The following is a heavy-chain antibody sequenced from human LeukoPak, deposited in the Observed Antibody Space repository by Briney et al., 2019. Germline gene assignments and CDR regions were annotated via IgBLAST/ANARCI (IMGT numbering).Heavy chain of an antibody. CDR3: ARALQLAGYMDV. CDR2: MNPNSGNT. D-gene: IGHD5-18*01. Sequence: ASVKVSCKASGYTFTSYDINWVRQATGQGLEWMGWMNPNSGNTGYAQKFQGRVTITGNTSMSTAYMELSSLRSEDTAVHYCARALQLAGYMDVWGKGTTVTVSS. V-gene: IGHV1-8*03. CDR1: GYTFTSYD. J-gene: IGHJ6*03.